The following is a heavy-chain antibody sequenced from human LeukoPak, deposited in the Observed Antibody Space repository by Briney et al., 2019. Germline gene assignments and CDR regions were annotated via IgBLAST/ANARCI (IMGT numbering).Heavy chain of an antibody. CDR2: IYYSGST. CDR1: GGSISSYY. J-gene: IGHJ3*02. V-gene: IGHV4-59*08. CDR3: ARHSDYDFWSGYSPGAFDI. D-gene: IGHD3-3*01. Sequence: SETLSLTCTVSGGSISSYYWSWIRQPPGKGLEWIGYIYYSGSTNYNPSLKRRVTISVDTSKNQFSLKLSSVTAADTAVYYCARHSDYDFWSGYSPGAFDIWGQGTMVTVSS.